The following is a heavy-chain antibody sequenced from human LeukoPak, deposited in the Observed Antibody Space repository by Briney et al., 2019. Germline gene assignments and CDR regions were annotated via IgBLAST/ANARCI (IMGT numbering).Heavy chain of an antibody. CDR3: TRDAVAGMTYYYYYGMDV. CDR2: IRSKAYGGTT. Sequence: GGSLRLSCTASGVSFGDYAMSWVRQAPGKGLEWVGIIRSKAYGGTTEYAASVKGRFTISRDDSKSIAYLQMNSLKTEDTAVYYCTRDAVAGMTYYYYYGMDVWGRGPRSPSP. V-gene: IGHV3-49*04. CDR1: GVSFGDYA. J-gene: IGHJ6*02. D-gene: IGHD6-19*01.